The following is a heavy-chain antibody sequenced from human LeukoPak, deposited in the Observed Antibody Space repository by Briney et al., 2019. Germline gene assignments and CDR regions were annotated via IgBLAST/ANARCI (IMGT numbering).Heavy chain of an antibody. J-gene: IGHJ3*02. Sequence: PSETLSLTCTVSGGSISSYYWRWIRQPPGKGLEWIGYIYYSGSTNYNPSLKSRVTISVDTSKNQFSLKLSSVTAADTAVYYCARVSYSYVNDAFDIWGQGTMVTVSS. D-gene: IGHD5-18*01. CDR2: IYYSGST. V-gene: IGHV4-59*01. CDR3: ARVSYSYVNDAFDI. CDR1: GGSISSYY.